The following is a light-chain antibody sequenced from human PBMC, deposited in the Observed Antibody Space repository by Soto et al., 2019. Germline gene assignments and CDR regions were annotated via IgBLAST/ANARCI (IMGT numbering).Light chain of an antibody. V-gene: IGLV2-14*01. CDR2: EVT. CDR1: NSDVGGYSY. J-gene: IGLJ3*02. CDR3: TSYTSRSTLV. Sequence: QSALTQPAPVSGSPGQSITISCTGTNSDVGGYSYVSWYQQHPGKAPKLMIYEVTNRPSGVSNRFSGSKSGNTASLTISGLQAEDEADYYCTSYTSRSTLVFGGGTKVTVL.